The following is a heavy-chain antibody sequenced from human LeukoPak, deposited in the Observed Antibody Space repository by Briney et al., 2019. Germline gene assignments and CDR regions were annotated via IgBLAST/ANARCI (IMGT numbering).Heavy chain of an antibody. Sequence: GGSLRLSCAASGFTFSAYWMGWVRQAPGKGLEWVANINQDGSDTYYVDSVKGRFIITRDNAKNSLHLQINSLRAEDTAVYSCARVGRWGTQFGTTDCSLEYWGQETLVTVSS. CDR3: ARVGRWGTQFGTTDCSLEY. CDR2: INQDGSDT. V-gene: IGHV3-7*04. D-gene: IGHD2/OR15-2a*01. J-gene: IGHJ4*02. CDR1: GFTFSAYW.